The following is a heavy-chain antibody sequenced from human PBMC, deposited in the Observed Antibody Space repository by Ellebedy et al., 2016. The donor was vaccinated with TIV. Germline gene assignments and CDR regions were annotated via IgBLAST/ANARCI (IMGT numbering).Heavy chain of an antibody. Sequence: AASVKVSCKASGYTFTSYGISWVRQAPGQGLEWMGWISAYNGNTNYAQKLQGRVTMTTDTSTSTAYMELRSLRSDDTAVYYCASYYYDSSGHLTDDYWGQDYWGQGTLVTVSS. CDR2: ISAYNGNT. D-gene: IGHD3-22*01. V-gene: IGHV1-18*01. J-gene: IGHJ4*02. CDR1: GYTFTSYG. CDR3: ASYYYDSSGHLTDDYWGQDY.